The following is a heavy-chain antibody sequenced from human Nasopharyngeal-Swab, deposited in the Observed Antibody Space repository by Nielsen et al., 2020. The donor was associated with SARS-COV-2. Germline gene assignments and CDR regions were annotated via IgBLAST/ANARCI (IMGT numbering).Heavy chain of an antibody. CDR1: GGSISSGSYY. CDR2: IYTSGST. Sequence: SETLSLTCTVSGGSISSGSYYWSWIRQPAGKGLEWIGRIYTSGSTNYNPPHKSRVTISVDTSKNQFSLKLSSVTAADTAVYYCARGLRGVTTYYYYYYMDVWGKGTTVTVSS. J-gene: IGHJ6*03. CDR3: ARGLRGVTTYYYYYYMDV. D-gene: IGHD4-17*01. V-gene: IGHV4-61*02.